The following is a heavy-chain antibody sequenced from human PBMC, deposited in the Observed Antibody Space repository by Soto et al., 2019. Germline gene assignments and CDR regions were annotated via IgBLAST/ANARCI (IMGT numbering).Heavy chain of an antibody. V-gene: IGHV1-69*02. Sequence: SVKVSCKASGGTFSSYTISWVRQAPGQGLEWMGRIIPILGIANYAQKFQERVTITRDMSTSTAYMELSSLRSEDTAVYYCAAGQCSGGSCYLGYYGMDVWGQGTTVTVSS. CDR3: AAGQCSGGSCYLGYYGMDV. D-gene: IGHD2-15*01. CDR1: GGTFSSYT. CDR2: IIPILGIA. J-gene: IGHJ6*02.